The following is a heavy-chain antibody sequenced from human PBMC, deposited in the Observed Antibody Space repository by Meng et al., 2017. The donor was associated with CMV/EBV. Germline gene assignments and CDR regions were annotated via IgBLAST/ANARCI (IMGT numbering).Heavy chain of an antibody. CDR1: GGSFSGYY. D-gene: IGHD4-11*01. J-gene: IGHJ6*02. CDR3: ARGSYRNYRSSCYYYGMDV. CDR2: INHSGST. V-gene: IGHV4-34*01. Sequence: GSLRLSCAVYGGSFSGYYWSWIRQPPGKGLEWIGEINHSGSTNYNPSLKSRVTISVDTSKNQFSLKLNSVTAADTAVYYCARGSYRNYRSSCYYYGMDVWGQGTTVTVSS.